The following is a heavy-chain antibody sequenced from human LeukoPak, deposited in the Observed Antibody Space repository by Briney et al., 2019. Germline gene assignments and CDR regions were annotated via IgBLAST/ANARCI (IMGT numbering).Heavy chain of an antibody. J-gene: IGHJ3*02. Sequence: ASVKVSCKASGYTFTSYGISWVRQAPGQGLEWMGWISVYNGNTNYAQKFQGRVTMTTDTSTNTAYMELRSLRSDDTAVYYCAKDRSSGSYYYKVHAFDIWGQGTMVTVSS. CDR3: AKDRSSGSYYYKVHAFDI. CDR1: GYTFTSYG. D-gene: IGHD1-26*01. CDR2: ISVYNGNT. V-gene: IGHV1-18*01.